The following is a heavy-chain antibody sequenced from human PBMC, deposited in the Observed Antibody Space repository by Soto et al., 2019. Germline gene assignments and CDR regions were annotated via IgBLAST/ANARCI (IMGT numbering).Heavy chain of an antibody. CDR1: GFDFNKYA. CDR2: ITSNGDST. Sequence: EGSLRLSCAAFGFDFNKYAMTWVRQAPGKGLQWVSSITSNGDSTYYADSVKGRFTTSRDNSKNTLYLQMNSLRADDTAVFYCAKDSPSYTTSPFYFDSWGQGTLVTVSS. J-gene: IGHJ4*02. V-gene: IGHV3-23*01. D-gene: IGHD2-2*02. CDR3: AKDSPSYTTSPFYFDS.